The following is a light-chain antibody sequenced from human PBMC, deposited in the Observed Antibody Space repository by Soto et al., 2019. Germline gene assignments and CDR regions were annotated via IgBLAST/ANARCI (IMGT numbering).Light chain of an antibody. Sequence: QSVLTQPASVSGSPGQSITISCTGTSSDVGSFNLVSWYQQHPGKAPKLVTYEDSKGASGVSNRFSGSKSGNTASLTISGLQAEDEADYYCCSYAGTRTSHVFGTGTKATVL. CDR1: SSDVGSFNL. J-gene: IGLJ1*01. V-gene: IGLV2-23*01. CDR3: CSYAGTRTSHV. CDR2: EDS.